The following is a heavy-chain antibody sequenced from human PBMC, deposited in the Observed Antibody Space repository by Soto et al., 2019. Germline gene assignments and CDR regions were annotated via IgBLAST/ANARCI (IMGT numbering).Heavy chain of an antibody. CDR1: GGSFSGYY. D-gene: IGHD6-19*01. J-gene: IGHJ4*02. Sequence: QVQLQQWGAGLLKPSETLSLTCAVYGGSFSGYYWSWIRKPPGKGLECSGEINHSGSTNYNPSLKSRVTISVDTSKNQFSLKLSSVTAADTAVYYCARGGEQWLGAGMIDYWGQGTLVTVSS. CDR3: ARGGEQWLGAGMIDY. CDR2: INHSGST. V-gene: IGHV4-34*01.